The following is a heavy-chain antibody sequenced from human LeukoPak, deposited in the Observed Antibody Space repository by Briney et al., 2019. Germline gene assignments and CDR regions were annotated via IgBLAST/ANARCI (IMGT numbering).Heavy chain of an antibody. V-gene: IGHV1-18*03. CDR3: ARVVEYYYDSSGYCRPDAFDI. J-gene: IGHJ3*02. D-gene: IGHD3-22*01. CDR1: GYTFTSYG. CDR2: ISAYNGNT. Sequence: ASVKVSCKASGYTFTSYGISWVRQAPGQGLEWMGWISAYNGNTNYAQKLQGRVTMTTDTSTSTAYMELRSLRSDDMAVYYCARVVEYYYDSSGYCRPDAFDIWGQGTMVTVSS.